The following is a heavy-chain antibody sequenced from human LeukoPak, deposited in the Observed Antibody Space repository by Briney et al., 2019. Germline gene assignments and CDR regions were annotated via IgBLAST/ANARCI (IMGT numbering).Heavy chain of an antibody. CDR3: AGGAGEGYTYGRYYFDY. D-gene: IGHD5-18*01. CDR2: INPNRGDT. Sequence: ASVKVSCKTSGYTFSDYYIHWIRQAPGQGLEWVGWINPNRGDTDYAQKFQGRVTVTRDTSISTAYMELGRLRSDDTAVYYLAGGAGEGYTYGRYYFDYWGQGTLVTVSS. V-gene: IGHV1-2*02. J-gene: IGHJ4*02. CDR1: GYTFSDYY.